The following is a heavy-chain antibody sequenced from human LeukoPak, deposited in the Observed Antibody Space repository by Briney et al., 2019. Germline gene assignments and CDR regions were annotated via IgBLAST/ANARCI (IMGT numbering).Heavy chain of an antibody. CDR2: ISSSGSTI. CDR3: ARVYYYYYMDV. J-gene: IGHJ6*03. Sequence: GGSLRLSCAASGFTFSSYEMNWVRQAPGKGLEWVSYISSSGSTIYYADSVKGRFTISRDNAKNSLHLQMNSLRAEDTAVYYCARVYYYYYMDVWGKGTTVTVSS. CDR1: GFTFSSYE. V-gene: IGHV3-48*03.